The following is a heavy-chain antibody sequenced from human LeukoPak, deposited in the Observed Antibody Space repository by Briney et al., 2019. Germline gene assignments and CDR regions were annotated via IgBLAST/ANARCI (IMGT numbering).Heavy chain of an antibody. V-gene: IGHV3-64D*06. Sequence: GGSLRLSCSASGFTFSSYAMHWVRQAPGKGLEYVSAISSNGGSTYYADSVKGRFTISRDNSKNTLYLQMSSLRAEDTAVYYCVKAFCSSTSCYMGAFDIWGQGTMVTVSS. CDR2: ISSNGGST. CDR3: VKAFCSSTSCYMGAFDI. CDR1: GFTFSSYA. J-gene: IGHJ3*02. D-gene: IGHD2-2*02.